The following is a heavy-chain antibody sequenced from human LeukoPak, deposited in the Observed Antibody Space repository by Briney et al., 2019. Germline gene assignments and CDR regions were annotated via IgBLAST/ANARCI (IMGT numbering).Heavy chain of an antibody. CDR3: ARGQSLNDY. CDR2: INPNSGGA. J-gene: IGHJ4*02. V-gene: IGHV1-2*02. CDR1: GYTFTGYY. Sequence: ASVKVSCKASGYTFTGYYMHWVRQAPGQGLEWMGWINPNSGGANYAEKFQGRVTMTRDMSISTAYMELSRLRYDDTALYYCARGQSLNDYWGQGTLVTVSS.